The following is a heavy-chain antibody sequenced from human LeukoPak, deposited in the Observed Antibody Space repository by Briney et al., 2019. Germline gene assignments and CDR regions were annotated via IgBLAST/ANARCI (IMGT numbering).Heavy chain of an antibody. J-gene: IGHJ4*02. Sequence: GGSLRLSCAASGFIVSSDYMSWVRQAPGKGLEGVSVIYSGGSTFYADPVKGRFTIPRDKSKNTLYLQMNSLRADDTAVYYCARDSSGWYYFDYWGQGSLVTVSS. V-gene: IGHV3-66*02. CDR1: GFIVSSDY. D-gene: IGHD6-19*01. CDR3: ARDSSGWYYFDY. CDR2: IYSGGST.